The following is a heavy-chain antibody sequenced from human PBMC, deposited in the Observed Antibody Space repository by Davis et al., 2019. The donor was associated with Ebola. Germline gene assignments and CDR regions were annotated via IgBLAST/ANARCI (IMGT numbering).Heavy chain of an antibody. Sequence: PGGSLRLSCAASGFTFSNYWMTWVRQRPGKGLQWVGHIREDGATTRSVESVKGRFAISRDNAKNSLFLQMSSLTAEDTALYFCVRDLGYHVFDIWGQGTMVTVSS. CDR1: GFTFSNYW. J-gene: IGHJ3*02. CDR2: IREDGATT. D-gene: IGHD3-16*01. CDR3: VRDLGYHVFDI. V-gene: IGHV3-7*01.